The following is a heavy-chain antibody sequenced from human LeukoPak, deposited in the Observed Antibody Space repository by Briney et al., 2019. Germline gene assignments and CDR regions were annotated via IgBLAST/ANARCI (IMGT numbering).Heavy chain of an antibody. Sequence: GGSLRLSCAASGFTFGNYWMHWVRQRPGKGLVWISGISSSGGTTRYADAVEGRFTISRDDAKNTLYLQMNSLRAEDTAVYHCVRSSEWEQARSTDLFYMDVWGKGTTVTVSS. D-gene: IGHD1-26*01. CDR1: GFTFGNYW. V-gene: IGHV3-74*01. J-gene: IGHJ6*03. CDR3: VRSSEWEQARSTDLFYMDV. CDR2: ISSSGGTT.